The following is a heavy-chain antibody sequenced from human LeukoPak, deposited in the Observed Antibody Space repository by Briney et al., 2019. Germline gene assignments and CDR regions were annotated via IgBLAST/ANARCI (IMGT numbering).Heavy chain of an antibody. J-gene: IGHJ4*02. CDR1: GGSISSYY. Sequence: PSETLSLTCTVSGGSISSYYWSWIRQPPGKGLEWIGYIYYSGSTNYNPSLKSRVTISVDTSKNQFSLKLSSVTAADTAVYYCARDAVYGYSSSWYYFDYWGQGTLVTVSS. CDR2: IYYSGST. CDR3: ARDAVYGYSSSWYYFDY. V-gene: IGHV4-59*01. D-gene: IGHD6-13*01.